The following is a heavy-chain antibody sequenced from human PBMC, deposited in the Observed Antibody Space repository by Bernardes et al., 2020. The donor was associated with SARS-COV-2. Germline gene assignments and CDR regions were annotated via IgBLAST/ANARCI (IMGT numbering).Heavy chain of an antibody. CDR1: GYTFTGYY. J-gene: IGHJ6*02. CDR3: AIPPTNYDRFGMDV. CDR2: INPNSGGT. D-gene: IGHD3-22*01. Sequence: ASVKDSCKASGYTFTGYYMHWVRQAPGQGLEWMGWINPNSGGTNYAQKFQGRVTMTRDTSISTAYMELSRLRSDDTAVYYCAIPPTNYDRFGMDVWGQGTTGTVSS. V-gene: IGHV1-2*02.